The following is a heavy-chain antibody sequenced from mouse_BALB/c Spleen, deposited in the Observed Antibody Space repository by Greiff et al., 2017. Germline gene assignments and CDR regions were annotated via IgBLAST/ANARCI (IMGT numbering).Heavy chain of an antibody. CDR3: ARGSNPRRLAY. CDR2: ISSGSSTI. CDR1: GFTFSSFG. D-gene: IGHD1-1*01. V-gene: IGHV5-17*02. Sequence: EVQVVESGGGLVQPGGSRKLSCAASGFTFSSFGMHWVRQAPEKGLAWVAYISSGSSTIYYADTVKGRFTISRDNPKNTLFLQITSLRSEDTAMYYCARGSNPRRLAYWGQGTLVTVSA. J-gene: IGHJ3*01.